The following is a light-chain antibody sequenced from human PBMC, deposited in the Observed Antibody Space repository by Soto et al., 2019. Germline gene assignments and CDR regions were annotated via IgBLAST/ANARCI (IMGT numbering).Light chain of an antibody. Sequence: DIQMTQSPSFLSASVGDRVTITCRASQGISSYLAWYQQKPGKAPKLLIYAASTLQSGVPSRFSGSGSGTEFTLTISNLQPEDFATYYCQHLNSYRWTFGQGTKVEIK. J-gene: IGKJ1*01. CDR1: QGISSY. CDR2: AAS. CDR3: QHLNSYRWT. V-gene: IGKV1-9*01.